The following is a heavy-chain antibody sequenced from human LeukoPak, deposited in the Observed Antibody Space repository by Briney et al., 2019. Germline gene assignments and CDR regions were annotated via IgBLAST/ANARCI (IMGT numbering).Heavy chain of an antibody. CDR3: ARDPTSSGWYGTTIDY. CDR1: GYTFTSYY. J-gene: IGHJ4*02. D-gene: IGHD6-19*01. CDR2: INPSGGST. V-gene: IGHV1-46*01. Sequence: GASVKVSCKASGYTFTSYYMHWVRQAPGQGLEWMGIINPSGGSTSYAQKFQGRVTMTRDTSTSTVYMELSSLRSEDTAVYYCARDPTSSGWYGTTIDYWGQGTLVTVSS.